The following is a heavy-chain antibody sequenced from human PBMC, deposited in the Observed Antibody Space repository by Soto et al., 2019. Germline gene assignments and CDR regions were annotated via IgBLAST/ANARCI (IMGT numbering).Heavy chain of an antibody. V-gene: IGHV3-64D*06. CDR3: MKPPANYIYSYAYYPV. J-gene: IGHJ4*02. D-gene: IGHD3-16*01. CDR1: VFNFSRYV. CDR2: IGTNGAST. Sequence: GRALRLYCSASVFNFSRYVIHWDRPAPGKGLEYVSSIGTNGASTFNANSVNGIFITSSDNSKNTVYIQMSGLGADDTADYYCMKPPANYIYSYAYYPVWGQGTLVTVSS.